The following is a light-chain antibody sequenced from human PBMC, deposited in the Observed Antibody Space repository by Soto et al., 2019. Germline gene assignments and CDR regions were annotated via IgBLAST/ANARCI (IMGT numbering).Light chain of an antibody. V-gene: IGLV2-14*01. Sequence: QSVLTQPASVSGSPGQSITISCTGASSDVGDYNYVSWYQEHPGQVPKLIIFEVTTRPSGVSDRFSGSRSGNTASLTISGLQAEDGADYYCLSHTGSRTLFGGGTQLTVL. CDR1: SSDVGDYNY. J-gene: IGLJ3*02. CDR3: LSHTGSRTL. CDR2: EVT.